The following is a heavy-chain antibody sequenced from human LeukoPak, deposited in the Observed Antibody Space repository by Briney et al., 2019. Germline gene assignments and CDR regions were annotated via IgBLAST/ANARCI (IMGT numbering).Heavy chain of an antibody. CDR2: INHSGST. D-gene: IGHD4-17*01. J-gene: IGHJ5*02. Sequence: SETLSLTCAVYGGSFSGYYWSWIRQPPGKGLERIGEINHSGSTNYNPSLKSRVTISVDTSKNQFSLKLSSVTAADTAVYYCARADGDYVDWFDPWGQGTLVTVSS. V-gene: IGHV4-34*01. CDR3: ARADGDYVDWFDP. CDR1: GGSFSGYY.